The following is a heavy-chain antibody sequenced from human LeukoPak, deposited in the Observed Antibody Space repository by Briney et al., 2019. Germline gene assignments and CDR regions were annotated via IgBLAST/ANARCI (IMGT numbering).Heavy chain of an antibody. CDR1: GYSISSGYY. J-gene: IGHJ4*02. V-gene: IGHV4-38-2*02. CDR3: ARVYQLLTFDY. CDR2: IYYSGST. D-gene: IGHD2-2*01. Sequence: PSQTLSLTCSVSGYSISSGYYWGWIRQPPGKGLEWIGSIYYSGSTYYNPPLKSRVTISVDASKNQFSLKLSSVTAADTAVYYCARVYQLLTFDYWGQGTLVTVSS.